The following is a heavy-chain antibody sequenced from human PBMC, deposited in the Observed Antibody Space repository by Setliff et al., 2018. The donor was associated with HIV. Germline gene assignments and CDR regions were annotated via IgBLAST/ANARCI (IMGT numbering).Heavy chain of an antibody. J-gene: IGHJ6*03. CDR2: IYYSGST. CDR3: ARVSPLTHYYYMDM. CDR1: GGSVGSGSYY. Sequence: PSETLSLTCSVSGGSVGSGSYYWSWFRQSPGKGLEWLGYIYYSGSTTYNPSLKSRVTMSIDTSKNQFSLKLRSVTAADTAVYYFARVSPLTHYYYMDMWGKGTTVTVSS. D-gene: IGHD7-27*01. V-gene: IGHV4-61*01.